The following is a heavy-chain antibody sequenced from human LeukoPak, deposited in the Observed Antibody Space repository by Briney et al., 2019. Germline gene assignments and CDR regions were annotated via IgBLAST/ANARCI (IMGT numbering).Heavy chain of an antibody. CDR1: GYTFTSYG. CDR2: ISAYNGNT. CDR3: ARAPQSTSPYNWNNDY. J-gene: IGHJ4*02. D-gene: IGHD1/OR15-1a*01. Sequence: ASGKVSCKASGYTFTSYGISWVRRAPGQGLEGMGWISAYNGNTNYAQKLPGRVTMTTDTSTSTAYMELRSLRSDDTAVYYCARAPQSTSPYNWNNDYWGQGTLVTVSS. V-gene: IGHV1-18*01.